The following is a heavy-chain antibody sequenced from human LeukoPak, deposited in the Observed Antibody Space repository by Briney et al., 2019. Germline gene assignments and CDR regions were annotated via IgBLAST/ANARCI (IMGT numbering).Heavy chain of an antibody. Sequence: GGTLRLSCEASGFTFSSYWMHWVRQVPGKGLVWVLRINSDGSSTSYADSVKGRFTISRDNAKNTLYLQVNSLRGEDTAVYYCAELTSMVEQYWGQGTLVTVSS. D-gene: IGHD3-10*01. CDR3: AELTSMVEQY. V-gene: IGHV3-74*01. J-gene: IGHJ4*02. CDR2: INSDGSST. CDR1: GFTFSSYW.